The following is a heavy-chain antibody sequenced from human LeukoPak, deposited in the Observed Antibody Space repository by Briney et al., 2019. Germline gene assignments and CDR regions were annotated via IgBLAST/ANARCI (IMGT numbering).Heavy chain of an antibody. CDR2: IDTNTGNP. CDR3: ARGERTGFIVVVPGGWFDP. J-gene: IGHJ5*02. D-gene: IGHD2-2*01. CDR1: GYTFSSCA. V-gene: IGHV7-4-1*02. Sequence: ASVKVSCKASGYTFSSCAINWVRQAPGQGLEYMGWIDTNTGNPTYAQGFTGRFVFSLDTSVSTAYLQISSLKAEDTAVYYCARGERTGFIVVVPGGWFDPWGQGTLVTVSS.